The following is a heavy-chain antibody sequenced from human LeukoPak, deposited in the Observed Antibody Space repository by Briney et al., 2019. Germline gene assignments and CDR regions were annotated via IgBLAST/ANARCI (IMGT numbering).Heavy chain of an antibody. Sequence: TSETLSLTCTVSGGSISSYYGRSIRQPPGKGLEWIGYIYYSRSTNYDPSLQSPVTLAVDTSKNQFSLKLSSVTAADRAVYDCARVPGVGFGESTRSYYFDYWGRGTLVTVSS. D-gene: IGHD3-10*01. CDR1: GGSISSYY. CDR2: IYYSRST. V-gene: IGHV4-59*01. CDR3: ARVPGVGFGESTRSYYFDY. J-gene: IGHJ4*02.